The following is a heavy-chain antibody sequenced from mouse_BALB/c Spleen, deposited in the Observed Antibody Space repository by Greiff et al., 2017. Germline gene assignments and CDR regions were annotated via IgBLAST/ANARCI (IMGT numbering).Heavy chain of an antibody. CDR3: ASGLREYYYAMDY. D-gene: IGHD3-1*01. CDR2: ISYSGST. Sequence: EVQLQQSGPGLVKPSQSLSLTCTVTGYSITSDYAWNWIRQFPGNKLEWMGYISYSGSTSYNPSLKSRISITRDTSKNQFFLQLNSVTTEDTATYYCASGLREYYYAMDYWGQGTSVTVSS. CDR1: GYSITSDYA. J-gene: IGHJ4*01. V-gene: IGHV3-2*02.